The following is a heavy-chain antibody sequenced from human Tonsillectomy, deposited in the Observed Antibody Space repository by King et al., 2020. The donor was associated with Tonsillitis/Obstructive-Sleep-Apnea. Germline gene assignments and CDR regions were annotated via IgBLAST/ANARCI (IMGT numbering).Heavy chain of an antibody. Sequence: VQLQQWGAGLLKPSETLSLTCAVYGGSFSGYYWSWIRQPPGKGLEWIGEINHSGSTNYNPSLKSRVTLSVDTSKNQFSLKLSSVTAAYTAVYYCASRGSTSCYYSWGQGTLVTVSS. V-gene: IGHV4-34*01. CDR2: INHSGST. D-gene: IGHD2-2*01. J-gene: IGHJ4*02. CDR3: ASRGSTSCYYS. CDR1: GGSFSGYY.